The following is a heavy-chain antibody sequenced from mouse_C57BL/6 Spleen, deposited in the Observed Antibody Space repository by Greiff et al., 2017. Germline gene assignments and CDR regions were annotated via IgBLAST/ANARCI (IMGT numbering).Heavy chain of an antibody. CDR1: GYTFTSYW. D-gene: IGHD1-1*01. Sequence: QVQLQQSGAELVKPGASVKMSCKASGYTFTSYWITLVKQRPGQGLEWIGDIYPGSGSTNYNEKFKSKATLTVDTSSSTAYMQLSSLTSEDSAVYYCARWGYGSSYDAMDYWGQGTSVTVSS. V-gene: IGHV1-55*01. CDR3: ARWGYGSSYDAMDY. CDR2: IYPGSGST. J-gene: IGHJ4*01.